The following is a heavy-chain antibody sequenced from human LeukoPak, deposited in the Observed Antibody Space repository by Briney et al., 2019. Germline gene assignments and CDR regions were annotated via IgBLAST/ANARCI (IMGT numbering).Heavy chain of an antibody. CDR1: GGSFSGYY. CDR3: ARHIRPRQWLVQNNWFDP. Sequence: SETLSLTCAVYGGSFSGYYWSWIRQPPGKGLEWIGEINHSGSTNYNPSLKSRVTISVDTSKNQFSLKLSSVTAADTAVYYCARHIRPRQWLVQNNWFDPWGQGTLVTVSP. CDR2: INHSGST. J-gene: IGHJ5*02. D-gene: IGHD6-19*01. V-gene: IGHV4-34*01.